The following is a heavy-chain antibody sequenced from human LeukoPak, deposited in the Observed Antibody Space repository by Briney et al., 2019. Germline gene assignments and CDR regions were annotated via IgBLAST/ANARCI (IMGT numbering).Heavy chain of an antibody. CDR2: IIPIFGTA. CDR3: ASRLKNYYDSSGYYLNYYYYYMDV. J-gene: IGHJ6*03. CDR1: GGTFSSYA. D-gene: IGHD3-22*01. V-gene: IGHV1-69*05. Sequence: SVRVSCKASGGTFSSYAISWVRQAPGQGLEWMGGIIPIFGTANYAQKFQGRVTITTDESTSTAYMELSSLRSEDTAVYYCASRLKNYYDSSGYYLNYYYYYMDVWGKGTTVTVSS.